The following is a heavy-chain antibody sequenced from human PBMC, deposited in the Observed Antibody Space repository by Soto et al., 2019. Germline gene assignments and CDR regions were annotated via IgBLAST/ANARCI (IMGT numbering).Heavy chain of an antibody. Sequence: GGSLRLACAASGFFFNTYVMHWVRQAPGKGLEWVAASWYNGINTYYADSVKGRFTISRDNSKNTLFLQMNSLRAEDTAVYYCARGLDYDSSGYYFDYWGQGALVTVSS. V-gene: IGHV3-33*01. CDR2: SWYNGINT. J-gene: IGHJ4*02. CDR1: GFFFNTYV. CDR3: ARGLDYDSSGYYFDY. D-gene: IGHD3-22*01.